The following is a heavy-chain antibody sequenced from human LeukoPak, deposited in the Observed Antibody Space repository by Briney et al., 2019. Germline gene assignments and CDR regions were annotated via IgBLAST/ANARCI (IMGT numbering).Heavy chain of an antibody. CDR2: HDPEHGET. CDR1: GYTFTGYY. Sequence: ASVKVSCKASGYTFTGYYMHWVRQAPGQGLEWLGGHDPEHGETIFSQRFQGRVTMTEEISTQTAYLELSSLRSEDTAVYFCVVLWERLGDFFFDFWGQGTLVTVSS. D-gene: IGHD1-1*01. CDR3: VVLWERLGDFFFDF. J-gene: IGHJ4*02. V-gene: IGHV1-24*01.